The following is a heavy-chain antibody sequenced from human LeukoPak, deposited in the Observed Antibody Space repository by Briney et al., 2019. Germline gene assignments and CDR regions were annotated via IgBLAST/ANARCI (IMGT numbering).Heavy chain of an antibody. Sequence: GRSLRLSCAASGFTFSSYAMHWVRQAPGKGLEWVAVISYDGSNKYYADSVKGRLTISRDNSKNTLYLQMNSLRAEDTAVYYCARGGSYYDFWSASERQRGKQRDDAFDIWGQGTMVTVSS. J-gene: IGHJ3*02. CDR1: GFTFSSYA. D-gene: IGHD3-3*01. CDR3: ARGGSYYDFWSASERQRGKQRDDAFDI. V-gene: IGHV3-30-3*01. CDR2: ISYDGSNK.